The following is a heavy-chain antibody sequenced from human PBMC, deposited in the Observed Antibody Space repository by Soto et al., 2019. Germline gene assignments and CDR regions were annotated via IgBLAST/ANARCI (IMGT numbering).Heavy chain of an antibody. J-gene: IGHJ4*02. V-gene: IGHV3-30-3*01. CDR3: AGGSMAAAGKPSDY. Sequence: QVQLVESGGGVVQPGRSLRLSCAASGFTFSSYAMHWVRQAPGKGLEWVAVISYDGSNKYYADSVKGRFTISRDNSKNTLYLQMSSLRAEDTAVYYCAGGSMAAAGKPSDYWGQGTLVTVSS. CDR1: GFTFSSYA. CDR2: ISYDGSNK. D-gene: IGHD6-13*01.